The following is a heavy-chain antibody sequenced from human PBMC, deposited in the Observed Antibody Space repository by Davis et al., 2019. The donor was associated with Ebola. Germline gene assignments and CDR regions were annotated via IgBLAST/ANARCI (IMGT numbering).Heavy chain of an antibody. Sequence: GESLKISCAASGFTFSSYAMHWVRQAPGKGLEWISYISSSGSNIDYADSVKGRFTISRDNAKNSLYLQLNSLRAEDTALYYCARDRYEWDSIVVVAPVDIWGQGTMVTVSS. CDR3: ARDRYEWDSIVVVAPVDI. V-gene: IGHV3-48*03. CDR2: ISSSGSNI. J-gene: IGHJ3*02. D-gene: IGHD2-15*01. CDR1: GFTFSSYA.